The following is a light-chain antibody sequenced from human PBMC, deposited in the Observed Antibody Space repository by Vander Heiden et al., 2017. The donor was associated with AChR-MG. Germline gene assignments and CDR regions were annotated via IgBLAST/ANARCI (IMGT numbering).Light chain of an antibody. CDR2: DVS. CDR3: SSYTTSSTYV. CDR1: SSDVGGYNY. J-gene: IGLJ1*01. Sequence: QSALTQPASVSGSPGPSITISCTGTSSDVGGYNYVSWYQQHPGKAPKLMIYDVSKRPSGISNRFSGSKSGNTASLTISGLQTDDEADYYCSSYTTSSTYVFGPGTEVSVL. V-gene: IGLV2-14*01.